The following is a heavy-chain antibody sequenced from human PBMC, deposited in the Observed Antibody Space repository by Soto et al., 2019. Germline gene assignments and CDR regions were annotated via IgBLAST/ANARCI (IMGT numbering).Heavy chain of an antibody. Sequence: SETLSLTCNVSGGSISSYYWSWIRQPPGKGLEWIGYIYYSGSTNHNPSLKSRVTISVDTSKNQFSLKLSSVTAADTAVYYCARAVSGYDGHYFDYWGQGTLVTVSS. V-gene: IGHV4-59*01. J-gene: IGHJ4*01. CDR1: GGSISSYY. CDR3: ARAVSGYDGHYFDY. D-gene: IGHD5-12*01. CDR2: IYYSGST.